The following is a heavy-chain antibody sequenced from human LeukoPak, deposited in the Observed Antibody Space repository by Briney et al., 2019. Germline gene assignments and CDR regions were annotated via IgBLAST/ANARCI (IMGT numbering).Heavy chain of an antibody. CDR1: EFTFNYYA. J-gene: IGHJ6*03. CDR2: ISGSGGST. CDR3: AKTSNPYYYMDV. Sequence: GGSLRLSCAASEFTFNYYAMNWVRQAPGKGLEWVSAISGSGGSTYYADSVKGRFTISRDNSKNTLYLQMNSLRAEDTAVYYCAKTSNPYYYMDVWGKGTTVTVSS. V-gene: IGHV3-23*01.